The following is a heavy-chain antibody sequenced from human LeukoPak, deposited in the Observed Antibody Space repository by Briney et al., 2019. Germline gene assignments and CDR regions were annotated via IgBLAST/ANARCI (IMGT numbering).Heavy chain of an antibody. D-gene: IGHD1-7*01. J-gene: IGHJ3*02. CDR2: ISGSGGST. CDR1: GFTFSSYA. V-gene: IGHV3-23*01. CDR3: AKETKGPLRLLELRDLDAFDI. Sequence: GGSLRLSCAASGFTFSSYAMSWVRQAPGKGLEWVSAISGSGGSTYYADSVKGRFTISRDNSKNTLYLQMNSLRAEDTAVYYCAKETKGPLRLLELRDLDAFDIWGQGTMVTVSS.